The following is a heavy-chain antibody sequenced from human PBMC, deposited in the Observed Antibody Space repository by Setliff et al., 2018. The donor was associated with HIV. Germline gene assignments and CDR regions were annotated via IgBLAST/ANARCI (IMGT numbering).Heavy chain of an antibody. CDR3: ARVGYHGSGRYSFDY. D-gene: IGHD3-10*01. J-gene: IGHJ4*02. CDR1: GESFSGYY. Sequence: PSETLSLTCAVYGESFSGYYWNWIRQPPGKGLEWIGEINHRGSTNYNPSLKSRVTMSVDTSKNQFSLKLNSVTAADTAVYYCARVGYHGSGRYSFDYWGQGTLVTVSS. CDR2: INHRGST. V-gene: IGHV4-34*01.